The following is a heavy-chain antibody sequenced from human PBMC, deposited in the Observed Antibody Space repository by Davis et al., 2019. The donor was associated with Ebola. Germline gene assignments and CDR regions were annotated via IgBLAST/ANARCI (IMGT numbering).Heavy chain of an antibody. CDR1: GFTFSSYS. V-gene: IGHV3-21*01. J-gene: IGHJ5*02. CDR2: ISSSSSYI. CDR3: ARATTMVQGLNWFDP. Sequence: PGGSLRLSCAASGFTFSSYSMNWVRQAPGKGLEWVSSISSSSSYIYYADSVKGRFTISRDNAKNSLYLQMNSLRAEDTAVYYCARATTMVQGLNWFDPWGQGTLVTVSS. D-gene: IGHD3-10*01.